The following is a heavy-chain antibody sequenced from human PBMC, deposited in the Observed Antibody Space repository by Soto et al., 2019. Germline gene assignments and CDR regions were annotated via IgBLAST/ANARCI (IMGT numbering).Heavy chain of an antibody. J-gene: IGHJ6*02. CDR1: GGSISSGAYY. CDR3: ATSGLGYCSSTSCYFF. Sequence: SETLSLTCTVSGGSISSGAYYWSWIRQHPGKGLEWIGYIYYSGSTYYNPSLKSRVTISVDTSENQFSLKLSSVTAADTAVYYCATSGLGYCSSTSCYFFWGQGTTVTVSS. V-gene: IGHV4-31*03. D-gene: IGHD2-2*01. CDR2: IYYSGST.